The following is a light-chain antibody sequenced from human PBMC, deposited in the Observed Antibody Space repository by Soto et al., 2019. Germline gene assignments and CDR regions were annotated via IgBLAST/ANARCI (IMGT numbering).Light chain of an antibody. CDR3: QQANSFPIT. CDR1: QSISTW. CDR2: DAS. J-gene: IGKJ5*01. V-gene: IGKV1-12*01. Sequence: DIQMTQSPSTLPASVGDRITITCRANQSISTWLAWYQQKPGKAPKXLIYDASSLQSGVPSRFSGSGSGTDLTITLSSLQPEDCETYDGQQANSFPITFGQGTRLEIK.